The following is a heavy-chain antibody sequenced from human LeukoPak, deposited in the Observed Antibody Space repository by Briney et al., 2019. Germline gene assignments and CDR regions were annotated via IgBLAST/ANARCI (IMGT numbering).Heavy chain of an antibody. CDR1: GGSFSGYY. CDR2: INHSGST. D-gene: IGHD6-6*01. V-gene: IGHV4-34*01. J-gene: IGHJ5*01. Sequence: SETLSLTCAVYGGSFSGYYWSWIRQPPGKGLEWIGEINHSGSTNYNPSLKSRVTISVDTSKNQFSLRLSSVTAADTAVYYCARARNTEEYNWFDSWGQGTLVTVSS. CDR3: ARARNTEEYNWFDS.